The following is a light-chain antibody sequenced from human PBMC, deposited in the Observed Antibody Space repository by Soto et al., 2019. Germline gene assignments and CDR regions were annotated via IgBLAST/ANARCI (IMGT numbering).Light chain of an antibody. J-gene: IGKJ2*01. V-gene: IGKV1-5*03. Sequence: DIRMTQSPSTLSASVGDRVTITCRASQTISGWLAWYQQKPGKAPKLLIYKASSLQSAVPSRFSGSGSGTEFTLTISSLQPDDSATYYCQQYNSYPYTFGQGTKLEI. CDR2: KAS. CDR3: QQYNSYPYT. CDR1: QTISGW.